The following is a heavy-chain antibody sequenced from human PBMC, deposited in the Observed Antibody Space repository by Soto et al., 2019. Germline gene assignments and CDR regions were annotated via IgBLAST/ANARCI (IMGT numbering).Heavy chain of an antibody. CDR1: GFTLSGYA. V-gene: IGHV3-64*01. D-gene: IGHD6-6*01. CDR3: ARRARPDFYYMDV. CDR2: ISSNGVGT. Sequence: EVQLAESGGGLAQPGGSLRLSCAASGFTLSGYAMDWDRQAPGKGLEYVSGISSNGVGTYYANSVQGRFTISRDNSKNTVYLQMGSLRPEDMAVYYCARRARPDFYYMDVWGKGTTVTVSS. J-gene: IGHJ6*03.